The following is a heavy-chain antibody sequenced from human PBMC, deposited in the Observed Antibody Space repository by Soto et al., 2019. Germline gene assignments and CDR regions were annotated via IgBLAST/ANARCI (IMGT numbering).Heavy chain of an antibody. D-gene: IGHD6-13*01. V-gene: IGHV3-66*01. Sequence: EVQLVESGGGLVQPGGSLRLSCAASGFTVSSNYMSWVRQAPGKGLEWVSVIYSGGSTYYADSVKGRFTISRDNSKNTLYLQMNSLRAEDTAVYYCARVPPRQIAEAGTGEKNWFDPWGQGTLVTVSS. CDR1: GFTVSSNY. CDR2: IYSGGST. CDR3: ARVPPRQIAEAGTGEKNWFDP. J-gene: IGHJ5*02.